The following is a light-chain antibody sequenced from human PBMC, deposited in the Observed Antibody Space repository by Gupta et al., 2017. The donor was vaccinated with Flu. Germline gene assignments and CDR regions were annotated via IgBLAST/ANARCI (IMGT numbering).Light chain of an antibody. J-gene: IGLJ3*02. Sequence: SDVGGYNYGSWYQQHPGKAPKLMIYEVSNRPSGVSKRFSGSKSGNTASLTISGLQAEDEADYYCSSYTSSSTPSWVFGGGTKLTVL. CDR2: EVS. V-gene: IGLV2-14*01. CDR1: SDVGGYNY. CDR3: SSYTSSSTPSWV.